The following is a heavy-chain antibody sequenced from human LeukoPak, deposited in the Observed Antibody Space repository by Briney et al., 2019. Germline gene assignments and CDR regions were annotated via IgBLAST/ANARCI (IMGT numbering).Heavy chain of an antibody. CDR2: IIPIFGTA. CDR1: GGTFSSYA. D-gene: IGHD2-15*01. J-gene: IGHJ3*02. Sequence: ASVKVSCKASGGTFSSYAISRVRQAPGQGLEWMGGIIPIFGTANYAQKFQGRVTITADESTSTAYMELSSLRSEDTAVYYCALGYCSGGSCYAAFDIWGQGTMVTVSS. V-gene: IGHV1-69*13. CDR3: ALGYCSGGSCYAAFDI.